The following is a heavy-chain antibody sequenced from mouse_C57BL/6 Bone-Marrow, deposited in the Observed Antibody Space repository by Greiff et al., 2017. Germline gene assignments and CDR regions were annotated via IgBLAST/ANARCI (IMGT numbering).Heavy chain of an antibody. CDR3: ARERGYYCNYVAY. CDR2: IYPRSGNT. CDR1: GYTFTSYG. D-gene: IGHD2-1*01. J-gene: IGHJ3*01. V-gene: IGHV1-81*01. Sequence: QVQLQQSGAELARPGASVKLSCKASGYTFTSYGISWVKQRTGQGLEWIGEIYPRSGNTYYNEKFKGKATLTADKSSSTAYMRLRSLTSEDSAVYFCARERGYYCNYVAYWGQGTLVTVSA.